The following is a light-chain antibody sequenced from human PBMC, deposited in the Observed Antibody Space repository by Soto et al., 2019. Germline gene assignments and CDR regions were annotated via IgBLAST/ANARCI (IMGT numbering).Light chain of an antibody. V-gene: IGKV3-15*01. J-gene: IGKJ5*01. CDR1: QSVSSN. Sequence: IVLTQSPATLSLSPGKRATLSCRASQSVSSNLAWYQQKPGQAPRLLIYGASTRATGIPARFSGSGSGTEFTLTISSLQSEDFATYYCQQYYSYPITFGQGTRLEIK. CDR3: QQYYSYPIT. CDR2: GAS.